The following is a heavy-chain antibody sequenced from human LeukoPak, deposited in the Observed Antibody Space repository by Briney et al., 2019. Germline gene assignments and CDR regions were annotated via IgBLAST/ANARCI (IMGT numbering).Heavy chain of an antibody. J-gene: IGHJ4*02. D-gene: IGHD3-22*01. CDR1: GFTVSSNY. Sequence: PGGSLRLSCAASGFTVSSNYMSWVRQAPEKGLEWVSVIYSGGSTYYADSVKGRFTISRDNSKNALYLQMNSLRAEDTAVYYCARGYYDSSGYGPYWGQGTLVTVSS. V-gene: IGHV3-53*01. CDR3: ARGYYDSSGYGPY. CDR2: IYSGGST.